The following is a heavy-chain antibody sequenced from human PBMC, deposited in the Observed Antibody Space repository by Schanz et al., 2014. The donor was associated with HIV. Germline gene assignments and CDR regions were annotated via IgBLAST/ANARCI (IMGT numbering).Heavy chain of an antibody. CDR2: IWYDGNYK. Sequence: VQLLESGGGVVQPGGSLRLSCAASGFTFSTFAMNWVRQAPGKGLEWVAVIWYDGNYKYYADSVKGRFTISRDNSKTTRAVEMNSMRAEDADVYYCAKASITGTTGVPYYYYGMDVWGQGTTVTVSS. CDR3: AKASITGTTGVPYYYYGMDV. V-gene: IGHV3-33*06. D-gene: IGHD1-7*01. J-gene: IGHJ6*02. CDR1: GFTFSTFA.